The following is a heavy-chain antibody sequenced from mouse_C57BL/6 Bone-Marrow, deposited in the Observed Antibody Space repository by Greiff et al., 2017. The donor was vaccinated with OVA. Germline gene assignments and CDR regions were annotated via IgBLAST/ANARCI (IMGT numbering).Heavy chain of an antibody. V-gene: IGHV1-53*01. Sequence: QVQLQQPGTELVKPGASVKLSCKASGYTFTSYWMHWVKQRPGQGLEWIGNINPSNGGTNYNEKFKSKATLTVDTASSTAYMQLSSLTSEESAVYYCARETAQAPAWFAYWGQGTLVTVSA. J-gene: IGHJ3*01. CDR1: GYTFTSYW. CDR3: ARETAQAPAWFAY. D-gene: IGHD3-2*02. CDR2: INPSNGGT.